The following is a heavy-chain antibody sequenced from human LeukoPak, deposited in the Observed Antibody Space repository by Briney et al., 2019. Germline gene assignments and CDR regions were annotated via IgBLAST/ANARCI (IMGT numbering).Heavy chain of an antibody. CDR2: INHSGST. CDR3: YYYMDV. V-gene: IGHV4-34*03. CDR1: GGSFSGYY. J-gene: IGHJ6*03. Sequence: SETLSLTCAVYGGSFSGYYWSWIRQPPGKGLEWIGEINHSGSTNYNPSLKSRVTISVDTSKNQFSLNLRSVTAADTAVYYCYYYMDVWGKGTTVTVSS.